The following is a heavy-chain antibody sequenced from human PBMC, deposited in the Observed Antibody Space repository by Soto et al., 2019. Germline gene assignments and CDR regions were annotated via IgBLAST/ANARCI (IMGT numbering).Heavy chain of an antibody. D-gene: IGHD4-4*01. V-gene: IGHV3-7*03. CDR1: GFTFSSYW. CDR3: ARDTTITTVDYYGMDV. J-gene: IGHJ6*02. Sequence: VGSLRLSCGASGFTFSSYWMSWVRQAPGKGLEWVANIKQDGTEIYYVDSVKGRFTISRDNAKNSLYLQMNSLRAEDTAVYYCARDTTITTVDYYGMDVWGQGTTVTVSS. CDR2: IKQDGTEI.